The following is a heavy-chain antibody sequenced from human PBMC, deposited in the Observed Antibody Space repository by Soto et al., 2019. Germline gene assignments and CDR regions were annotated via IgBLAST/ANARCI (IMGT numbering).Heavy chain of an antibody. CDR3: ARPSYYDSSGYLDNAFDI. D-gene: IGHD3-22*01. J-gene: IGHJ3*02. CDR1: GYSFTSYW. CDR2: IYPGDSDT. Sequence: KTPGESLKISCKGSGYSFTSYWIGWVRQMPGKGLEWMGIIYPGDSDTRYSPSFQGQVTISADKSISTAYGKGSELKASIYSMDYWARPSYYDSSGYLDNAFDIRRQGTIVTIS. V-gene: IGHV5-51*01.